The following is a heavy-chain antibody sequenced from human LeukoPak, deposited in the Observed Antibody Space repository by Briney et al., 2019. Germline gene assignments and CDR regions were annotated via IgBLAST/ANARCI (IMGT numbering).Heavy chain of an antibody. CDR2: ITSSGSYI. CDR1: EFTFSSYS. CDR3: ARDRGGRGNSYTYFDY. Sequence: PGGSLRLSCVASEFTFSSYSMNWVRQAPGRGLEWVSSITSSGSYIYYADSVKGRFTISSDNYENTLNLQMNSLKPEDTAVYYCARDRGGRGNSYTYFDYWGQGTLVTVSS. D-gene: IGHD5-18*01. V-gene: IGHV3-21*01. J-gene: IGHJ4*02.